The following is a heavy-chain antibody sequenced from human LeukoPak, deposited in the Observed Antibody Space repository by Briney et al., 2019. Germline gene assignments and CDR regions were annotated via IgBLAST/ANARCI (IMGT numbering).Heavy chain of an antibody. CDR2: INAGNGNT. CDR1: GYTFTSYA. Sequence: GASVKVSCKASGYTFTSYAMHWVRQAPGQRLEWMGWINAGNGNTKYSQKFQGRVTITRDTSASTAYMELSSLRSEDTAVYYCAVGIVVVPAALDYWGQGTLVTVSS. D-gene: IGHD2-2*01. CDR3: AVGIVVVPAALDY. V-gene: IGHV1-3*01. J-gene: IGHJ4*02.